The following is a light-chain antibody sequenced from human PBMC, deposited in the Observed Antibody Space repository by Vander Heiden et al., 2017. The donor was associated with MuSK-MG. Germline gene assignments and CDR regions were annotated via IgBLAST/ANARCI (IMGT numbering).Light chain of an antibody. V-gene: IGLV2-23*03. CDR3: CSYAGSSTFV. J-gene: IGLJ2*01. CDR2: EGS. Sequence: QSALTQPASVSGSPGQSITISCTGTSSDVGSYKLVSWYQQHPGKPPKLMIYEGSKRPSGVANRFSGSKSGNTASLTISGLQDENDADYYCCSYAGSSTFVFGGGTKLTVL. CDR1: SSDVGSYKL.